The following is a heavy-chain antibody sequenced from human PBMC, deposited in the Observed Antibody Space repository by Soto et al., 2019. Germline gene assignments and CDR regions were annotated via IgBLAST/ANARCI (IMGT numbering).Heavy chain of an antibody. J-gene: IGHJ4*02. CDR2: ISAHNGNT. D-gene: IGHD1-1*01. Sequence: QVHLVQSGAEVKKPGASVKVSCNGSGYGFTTYGITWVRQAPGQGLEWMAWISAHNGNTNYAQKLQSRVTVTRDTSTSTAYMELRSLRSDDTDVYYCARGRYGDYWGQGALVTVSS. CDR3: ARGRYGDY. CDR1: GYGFTTYG. V-gene: IGHV1-18*01.